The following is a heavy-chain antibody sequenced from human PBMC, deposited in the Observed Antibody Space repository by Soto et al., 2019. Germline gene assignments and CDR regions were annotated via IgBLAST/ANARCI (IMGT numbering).Heavy chain of an antibody. D-gene: IGHD3-10*01. CDR2: IRPYNGDT. CDR3: VRDLDGSGSYYTDY. CDR1: GYMFMSYG. V-gene: IGHV1-18*01. Sequence: ASVKVSCKASGYMFMSYGINWLRQSPGQGLEWMGWIRPYNGDTKYAQNLQGRVTMTTDTSTSTAYMEMRSLRSDDTAIYYCVRDLDGSGSYYTDYWGPGTLVTVSS. J-gene: IGHJ4*02.